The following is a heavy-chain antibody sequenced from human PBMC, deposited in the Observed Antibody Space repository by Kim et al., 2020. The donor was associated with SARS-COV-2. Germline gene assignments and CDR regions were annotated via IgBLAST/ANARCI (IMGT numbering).Heavy chain of an antibody. CDR3: ARDLSISAAGHAMFDP. Sequence: SETLSLTCTVSGGSISSYYWSWIRQPPGKGLEWIGYIYYSGSTNYNPSLKSRVTISVDTSKNQFSLKLSSVTAADTAVYYCARDLSISAAGHAMFDPWGQGTLVTVSS. CDR2: IYYSGST. V-gene: IGHV4-59*01. J-gene: IGHJ5*02. CDR1: GGSISSYY. D-gene: IGHD6-13*01.